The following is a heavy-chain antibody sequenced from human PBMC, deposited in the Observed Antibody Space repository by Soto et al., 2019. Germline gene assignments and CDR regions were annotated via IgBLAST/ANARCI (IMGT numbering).Heavy chain of an antibody. CDR2: INPNSGGT. Sequence: GASVKVSCKASGYTFTGYYMHWVRQAPGQGLEWMGWINPNSGGTNYAQKFQGRVTMTRDTSISTAYMELSRLRSDDTAVYYCARDERLRVVVVAASDGMDVWGQGTTVTVSS. J-gene: IGHJ6*02. D-gene: IGHD2-15*01. CDR1: GYTFTGYY. V-gene: IGHV1-2*02. CDR3: ARDERLRVVVVAASDGMDV.